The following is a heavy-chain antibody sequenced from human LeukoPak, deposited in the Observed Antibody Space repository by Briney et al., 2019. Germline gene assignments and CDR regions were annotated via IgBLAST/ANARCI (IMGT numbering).Heavy chain of an antibody. CDR2: INHGGST. J-gene: IGHJ3*02. CDR1: GGSFRGYY. Sequence: PSETLSLTCAVLGGSFRGYYWSWIRQSPGKGLEWIGEINHGGSTTYNPSLGSRVTISKHTSNSQFSVNRAYLPDVDTALYFCARSRLWPTGTVDIWDRGTMVTVSS. CDR3: ARSRLWPTGTVDI. V-gene: IGHV4-34*01. D-gene: IGHD2-8*02.